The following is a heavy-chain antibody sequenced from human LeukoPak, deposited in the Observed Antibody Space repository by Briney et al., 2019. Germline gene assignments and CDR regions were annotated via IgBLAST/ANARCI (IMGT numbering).Heavy chain of an antibody. V-gene: IGHV1-46*01. CDR3: ARGEAVAGMYYGMDV. CDR2: INPSGGST. D-gene: IGHD6-19*01. CDR1: GYTFTSYY. Sequence: ASEKVSCKASGYTFTSYYMHWVRQAPGQGLEWMGIINPSGGSTSYAQKFQGRVTMTRDTSTSTVYMELSSLRSEDTAVYYCARGEAVAGMYYGMDVWGKGTTVTVSS. J-gene: IGHJ6*04.